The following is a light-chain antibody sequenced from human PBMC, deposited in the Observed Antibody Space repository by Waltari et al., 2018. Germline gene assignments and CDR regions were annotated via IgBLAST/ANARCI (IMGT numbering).Light chain of an antibody. CDR1: QSISTW. V-gene: IGKV1-5*03. Sequence: DTQMPQSPSTLSASVGDRVTITFRASQSISTWLAWYQQKPGKAPKLLIHRASSLETGVPSRFSGSGSGTEFTLTISSLQPDDFATYYCQQYNDFSPDTFGQGTKLEIK. CDR2: RAS. J-gene: IGKJ2*01. CDR3: QQYNDFSPDT.